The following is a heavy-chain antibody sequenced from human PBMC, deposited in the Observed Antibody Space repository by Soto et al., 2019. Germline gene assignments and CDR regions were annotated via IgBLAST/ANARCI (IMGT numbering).Heavy chain of an antibody. CDR3: ARYGRGAVAGYTLDN. Sequence: SETLSLTCAVYGGSFSGYYWSWIRQPPGKGLEWIGEINHSGSTNYNPSLKSRVTISVDTSKNQFSLKLSSVTAADTAVYYCARYGRGAVAGYTLDNGGQGILVTVPS. CDR2: INHSGST. V-gene: IGHV4-34*01. J-gene: IGHJ4*02. D-gene: IGHD6-13*01. CDR1: GGSFSGYY.